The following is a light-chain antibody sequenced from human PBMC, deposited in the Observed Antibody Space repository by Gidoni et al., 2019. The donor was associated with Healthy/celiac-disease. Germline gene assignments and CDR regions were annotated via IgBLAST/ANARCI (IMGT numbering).Light chain of an antibody. Sequence: QSALPQPASVSGPPGQSITNSCTGTSSDVGGYNYVSWYQQHPGKAPKLMIYDVSNRPSGVSNRFSGSKSGNTAPLTISGLQAEDEADYYCSSYTSSSTYVFGTGTKVTVL. V-gene: IGLV2-14*03. CDR3: SSYTSSSTYV. CDR1: SSDVGGYNY. CDR2: DVS. J-gene: IGLJ1*01.